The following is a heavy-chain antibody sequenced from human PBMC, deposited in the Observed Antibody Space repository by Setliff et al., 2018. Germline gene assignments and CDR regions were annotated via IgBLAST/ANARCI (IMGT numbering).Heavy chain of an antibody. CDR2: IYTSGGT. CDR1: CASISSYY. J-gene: IGHJ4*02. CDR3: ARGGAGFFTSGR. Sequence: PSETLSLTCTVSCASISSYYWSWIRQPPGKGLDWIGYIYTSGGTNYTPSLKSRVTIPVDASKNQFSLKLNSVTAADTAVYYCARGGAGFFTSGRWGQGTLVTVSS. V-gene: IGHV4-4*08. D-gene: IGHD3-3*01.